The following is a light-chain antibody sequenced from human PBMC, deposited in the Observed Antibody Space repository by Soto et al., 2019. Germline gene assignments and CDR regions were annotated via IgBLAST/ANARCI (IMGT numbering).Light chain of an antibody. J-gene: IGKJ1*01. CDR3: QQYRSWPRT. CDR1: QSVSLS. V-gene: IGKV3-15*01. Sequence: EIVLTQSPATLSVSLGDSATLSCRASQSVSLSLAWYQQKPGQAPRLLIYGASTRATDMPGTFSGRGSGTEFTLTISSLRPEDFGVYYCQQYRSWPRTFGQGTKVDIK. CDR2: GAS.